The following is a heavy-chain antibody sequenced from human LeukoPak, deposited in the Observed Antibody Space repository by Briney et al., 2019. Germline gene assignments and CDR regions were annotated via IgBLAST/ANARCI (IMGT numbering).Heavy chain of an antibody. CDR2: INHSGST. Sequence: PSETLSLTCAVYDGSFSGHYWSWIRQPPGKGLEWIGEINHSGSTNYNPSLKSRVTISVDTSKNQFSLKLSSVTAADTAVYYCARGNTAMAIKEDWGQGTLVTVSS. J-gene: IGHJ4*02. D-gene: IGHD5-18*01. CDR3: ARGNTAMAIKED. V-gene: IGHV4-34*01. CDR1: DGSFSGHY.